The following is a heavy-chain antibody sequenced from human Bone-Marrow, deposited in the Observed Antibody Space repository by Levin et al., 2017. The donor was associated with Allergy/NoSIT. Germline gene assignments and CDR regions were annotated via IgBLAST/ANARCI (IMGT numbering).Heavy chain of an antibody. Sequence: GESLKISCAASGFTFDDYGMSWVRQAPGKGLEWVSGINWNGGSTGYADSVKGRFTISRDNAKNSLYLQMNSLRAEDTALYHCARDITDYGDYEDYWGQGTLVTVSS. D-gene: IGHD4-17*01. CDR3: ARDITDYGDYEDY. CDR1: GFTFDDYG. CDR2: INWNGGST. V-gene: IGHV3-20*01. J-gene: IGHJ4*02.